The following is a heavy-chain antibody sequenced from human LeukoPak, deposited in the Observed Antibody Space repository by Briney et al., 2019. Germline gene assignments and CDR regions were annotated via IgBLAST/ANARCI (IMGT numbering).Heavy chain of an antibody. CDR1: GFTFSNAW. D-gene: IGHD4-17*01. J-gene: IGHJ4*02. CDR2: IKSKTDGGTT. V-gene: IGHV3-15*01. Sequence: GGSLRLTCAASGFTFSNAWMSWVRQAPGKGLEWVGRIKSKTDGGTTDYAAPVKGRFTISRDDSKNTLYLQMNSLKTEDTAVYYCSGRLDYGDDYWGQGTLVTVSS. CDR3: SGRLDYGDDY.